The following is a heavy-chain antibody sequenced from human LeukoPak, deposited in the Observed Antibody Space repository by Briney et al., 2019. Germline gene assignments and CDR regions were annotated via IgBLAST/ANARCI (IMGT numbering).Heavy chain of an antibody. Sequence: SETLSLTCTVSGYTVSDYYWDWIRQPPDKGLECIGYIYYSGSTNCYSSLKSRLTISLDTSKNQFSLKMNSVTAADTAVYYCARQLMVGNKGYYFDYWGQRILVTVS. CDR2: IYYSGST. CDR1: GYTVSDYY. J-gene: IGHJ4*02. V-gene: IGHV4-59*02. CDR3: ARQLMVGNKGYYFDY. D-gene: IGHD2-8*01.